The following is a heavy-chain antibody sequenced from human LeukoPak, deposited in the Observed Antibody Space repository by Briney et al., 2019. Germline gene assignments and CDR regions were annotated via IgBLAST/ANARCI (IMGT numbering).Heavy chain of an antibody. V-gene: IGHV3-23*01. CDR1: GFTFSSYS. CDR3: ATGGLYYYDSSGYSPLDY. D-gene: IGHD3-22*01. Sequence: GGSLRLSCAASGFTFSSYSMNWVRQAPGKGLEWVSAISGSGGSTYYADSVKGRFTISRDNSKNTLYLQMNSLRAEDTAVYYCATGGLYYYDSSGYSPLDYWGQGTLVTVSS. J-gene: IGHJ4*02. CDR2: ISGSGGST.